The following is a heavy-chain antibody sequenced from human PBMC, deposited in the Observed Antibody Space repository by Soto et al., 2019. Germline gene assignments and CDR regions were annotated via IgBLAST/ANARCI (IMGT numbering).Heavy chain of an antibody. V-gene: IGHV1-46*01. D-gene: IGHD3-10*01. CDR1: GYTFTNFY. CDR2: INPRNNRT. J-gene: IGHJ4*02. CDR3: TRRGQDY. Sequence: QVHLVQSGAEVKKPWASVKVSCKASGYTFTNFYMHWVRQAPGQGPEWMGAINPRNNRTSYERKFQGRLTVTRDTSTSTVYMELSNLRSDDTAVYFCTRRGQDYWGQGTLVTVS.